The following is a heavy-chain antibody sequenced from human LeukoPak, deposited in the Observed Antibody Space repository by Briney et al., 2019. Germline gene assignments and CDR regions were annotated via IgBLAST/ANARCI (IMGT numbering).Heavy chain of an antibody. D-gene: IGHD2-15*01. V-gene: IGHV4-38-2*02. Sequence: SETVSLTCTVSGYSINSGYYWGWIRQPPGKGLEWLGTIYHGGTTYYNPSLMRRVTISLDTSKNQFSLKLSSVTAADTAVYYCAKVVVANALDAFDIWGQGTMVTVSS. J-gene: IGHJ3*02. CDR3: AKVVVANALDAFDI. CDR2: IYHGGTT. CDR1: GYSINSGYY.